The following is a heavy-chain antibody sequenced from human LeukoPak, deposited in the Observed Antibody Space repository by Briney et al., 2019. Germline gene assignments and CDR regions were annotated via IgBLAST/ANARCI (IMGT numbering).Heavy chain of an antibody. CDR2: ISSSSSYI. CDR1: GFTLSSYS. Sequence: GGSLRLSCAASGFTLSSYSTAWFRQAPGKTLEWVSSISSSSSYIYYADSVKGRFTISRDNAKNSLYLQMNSLRAEDTAVNYCARDLLGTVTTFHAFDIWGQGTMVTVSS. D-gene: IGHD4-17*01. CDR3: ARDLLGTVTTFHAFDI. J-gene: IGHJ3*02. V-gene: IGHV3-21*01.